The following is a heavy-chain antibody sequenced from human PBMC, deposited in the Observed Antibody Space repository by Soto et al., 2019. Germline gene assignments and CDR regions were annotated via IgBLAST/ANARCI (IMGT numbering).Heavy chain of an antibody. CDR2: INPNGGST. J-gene: IGHJ5*02. Sequence: ASVKVSCKASGYTFSNYYIHWVRQAPGQGLEWMGIINPNGGSTNYAQKIQGRVTMTTDTSTSTVYMELRSLRSDDTAVYYCARDPDCSGGSCYQETWGQGTLVTVSS. D-gene: IGHD2-15*01. V-gene: IGHV1-46*01. CDR3: ARDPDCSGGSCYQET. CDR1: GYTFSNYY.